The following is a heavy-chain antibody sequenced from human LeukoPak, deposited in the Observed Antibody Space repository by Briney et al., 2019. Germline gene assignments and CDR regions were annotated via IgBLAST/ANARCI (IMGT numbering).Heavy chain of an antibody. CDR3: ARAMDV. V-gene: IGHV3-7*04. Sequence: PGGSLRLSCAASGFTFSDYYMSWIRQAPGKGLEWVANIKQDGSEKFYVDSVKGRFTISRDNAKNSLYLQMNSLRVEDSAVYYCARAMDVWGQGTTVTVSS. CDR2: IKQDGSEK. J-gene: IGHJ6*02. CDR1: GFTFSDYY.